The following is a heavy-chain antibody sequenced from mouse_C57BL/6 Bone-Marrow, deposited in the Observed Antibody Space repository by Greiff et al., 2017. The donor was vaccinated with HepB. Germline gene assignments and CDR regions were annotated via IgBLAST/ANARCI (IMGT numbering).Heavy chain of an antibody. CDR3: ARRLYYGSSYSGYYFDY. D-gene: IGHD1-1*01. CDR1: GFTFSDYG. V-gene: IGHV5-17*01. CDR2: ISSGSSTI. Sequence: EVKLMESGGGLVKPGGSLKLSCAASGFTFSDYGMHWVRQAPEKGLEWVAYISSGSSTIYYADTVKGRFTISRDNAKNTLFLQMTSLRSEDTAMYYCARRLYYGSSYSGYYFDYWGQGTTLTVSS. J-gene: IGHJ2*01.